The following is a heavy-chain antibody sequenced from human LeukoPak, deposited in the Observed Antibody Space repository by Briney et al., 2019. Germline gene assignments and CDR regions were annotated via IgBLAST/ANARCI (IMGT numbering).Heavy chain of an antibody. CDR3: ARWGASLRYFDARV. CDR2: IFYSGSP. J-gene: IGHJ4*02. V-gene: IGHV4-38-2*02. D-gene: IGHD3-9*01. CDR1: GFSISRGHY. Sequence: SETLSLTCTVSGFSISRGHYWGWIRQPPGKGLEWIGSIFYSGSPYYNPSLKSRVTISVDTSKNQFSLKLSSVTAADTAVYYCARWGASLRYFDARVWGQGTLVTVSS.